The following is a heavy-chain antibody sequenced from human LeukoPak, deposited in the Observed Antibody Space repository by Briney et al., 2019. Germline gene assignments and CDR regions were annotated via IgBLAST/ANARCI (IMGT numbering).Heavy chain of an antibody. D-gene: IGHD2-15*01. CDR3: ARDLGGYCSGGSCYSGGYDY. CDR1: GFTVSSNY. Sequence: GGSLRLSCAASGFTVSSNYMSWVRQAPGKGLEWVSVIYSGGSTYYADSVKGRFTISRDNSKNTLYLQMNSLRADDTAVYYCARDLGGYCSGGSCYSGGYDYWGQGTLVTVSS. V-gene: IGHV3-66*02. CDR2: IYSGGST. J-gene: IGHJ4*02.